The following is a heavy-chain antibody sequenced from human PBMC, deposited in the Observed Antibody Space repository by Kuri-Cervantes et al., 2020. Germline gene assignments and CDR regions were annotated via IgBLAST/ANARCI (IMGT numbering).Heavy chain of an antibody. Sequence: GGSLRLSCAASGFTFDDYAMHWVRQAPGKGLEWVSGISWNSGSIGYADSVKGRFTISRDNAKNSLYLQMNSLRAEDTAVYYCARQIATIGVHYYGMDVWGQGTTVTVSS. J-gene: IGHJ6*02. V-gene: IGHV3-9*01. CDR1: GFTFDDYA. D-gene: IGHD5-12*01. CDR2: ISWNSGSI. CDR3: ARQIATIGVHYYGMDV.